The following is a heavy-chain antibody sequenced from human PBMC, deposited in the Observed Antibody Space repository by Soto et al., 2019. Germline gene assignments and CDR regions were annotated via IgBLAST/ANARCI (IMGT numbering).Heavy chain of an antibody. V-gene: IGHV4-4*07. CDR2: IYSSGST. Sequence: SETLSLTCTVSGGPISSYYWSWIRQPAGKGLEWIGRIYSSGSTYDNPSLKSRVTISVDTSKNQLSLKLNSVTAADTAVYYCARHVSLGYCAATSCDLLSWFDAWGQGTLVTVSS. J-gene: IGHJ5*02. D-gene: IGHD2-2*01. CDR3: ARHVSLGYCAATSCDLLSWFDA. CDR1: GGPISSYY.